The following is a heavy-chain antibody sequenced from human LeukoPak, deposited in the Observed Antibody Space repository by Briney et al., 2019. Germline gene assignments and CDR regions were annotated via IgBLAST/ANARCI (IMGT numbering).Heavy chain of an antibody. CDR3: ARLPVGYSYGRGSYYFDY. CDR2: IYYSGST. V-gene: IGHV4-39*01. CDR1: GGSISSSSYY. D-gene: IGHD5-18*01. J-gene: IGHJ4*02. Sequence: SETPSLTCTVSGGSISSSSYYWGWIRQPPGKGLEWIGSIYYSGSTYYNPSLKSRVTISVDTYKNQFSLKLSSVPAADTAVYYCARLPVGYSYGRGSYYFDYWGQGTPVTVSS.